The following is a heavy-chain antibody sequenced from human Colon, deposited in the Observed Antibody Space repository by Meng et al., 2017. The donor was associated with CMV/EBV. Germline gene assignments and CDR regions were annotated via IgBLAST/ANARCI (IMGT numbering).Heavy chain of an antibody. CDR3: ASESLEFASSFYFHY. V-gene: IGHV1-46*01. J-gene: IGHJ1*01. Sequence: ASVTVSCQASVASLANYYIHWVRQAPGHGLEWMGQINPTGSTTRQAQKFQDRITLTRDTSTGTVFMEMTSLRSEDTALYYCASESLEFASSFYFHYWGQGTLVTVSS. CDR2: INPTGSTT. CDR1: VASLANYY. D-gene: IGHD3-10*01.